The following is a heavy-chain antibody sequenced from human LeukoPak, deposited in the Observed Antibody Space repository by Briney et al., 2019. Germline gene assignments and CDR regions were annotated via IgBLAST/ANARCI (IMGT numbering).Heavy chain of an antibody. V-gene: IGHV3-30-3*01. D-gene: IGHD2-2*01. CDR2: ISYDGSNK. J-gene: IGHJ4*02. CDR1: GFTFSSYA. CDR3: ARTHCSSTSCLTDINFDY. Sequence: GGSLRLSCAASGFTFSSYAMHWVRQAPGKGLEWVAVISYDGSNKYYADSVKGRFTISRDNSKNTLYLQMNSLRAEDTAVYYCARTHCSSTSCLTDINFDYWGQGTLVTVSS.